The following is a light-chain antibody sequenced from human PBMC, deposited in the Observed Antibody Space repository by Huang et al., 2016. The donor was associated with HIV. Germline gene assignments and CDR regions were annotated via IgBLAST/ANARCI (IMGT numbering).Light chain of an antibody. CDR3: HQYNNWPPAWT. CDR2: GAS. CDR1: QSIGDN. V-gene: IGKV3-15*01. Sequence: EIVVTQSPATVSVSPGERATLSCRASQSIGDNVAWYQQKPGQAPKLLLYGASMSATGIPARFSGSGSGTEFTLTISSLQSEDFAVYYCHQYNNWPPAWT. J-gene: IGKJ1*01.